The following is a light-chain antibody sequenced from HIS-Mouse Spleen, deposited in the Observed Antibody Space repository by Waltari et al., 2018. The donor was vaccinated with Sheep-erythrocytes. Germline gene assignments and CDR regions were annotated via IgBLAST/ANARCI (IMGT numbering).Light chain of an antibody. CDR3: QVWDSSSDHPV. J-gene: IGLJ2*01. CDR2: DDS. Sequence: SYVLTQPPSVSVAPGQTARITCGGNNIGSKSGHWYQQKPGQAPVLVVYDDSYRPSGIPERFSGSNSGNTATLTISRVEAGDEADYYCQVWDSSSDHPVFGGGTKLTVL. CDR1: NIGSKS. V-gene: IGLV3-21*02.